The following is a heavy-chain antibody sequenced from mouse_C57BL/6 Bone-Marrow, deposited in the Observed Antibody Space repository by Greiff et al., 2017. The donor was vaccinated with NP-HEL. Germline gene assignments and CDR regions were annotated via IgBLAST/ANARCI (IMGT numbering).Heavy chain of an antibody. CDR2: IWRGGST. CDR1: GFSLTSYG. Sequence: VQLKESGPGLVQPSQSLSITCTVSGFSLTSYGVHWVRQSPGKGLEWLGVIWRGGSTDYNAAFMSRLSITKDNSKSQVFFKMNSLQADDTAIYYCAKNGNYYSNPYYAMDYWGQGTSVTVSS. D-gene: IGHD2-5*01. J-gene: IGHJ4*01. CDR3: AKNGNYYSNPYYAMDY. V-gene: IGHV2-5*01.